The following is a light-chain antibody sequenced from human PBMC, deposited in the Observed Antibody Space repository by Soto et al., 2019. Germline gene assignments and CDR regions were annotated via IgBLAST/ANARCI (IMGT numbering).Light chain of an antibody. CDR3: QQYYSFPWT. CDR2: AAS. Sequence: DIQMTQSPSSLSASVGDRVTITCRASQSIDKYLNWYQQKPGKAPELPIYAASTLQSGVPSRFSGSGSGTDFTLTISCLQSEDFATYYCQQYYSFPWTFGQGTRWIS. V-gene: IGKV1-39*01. J-gene: IGKJ1*01. CDR1: QSIDKY.